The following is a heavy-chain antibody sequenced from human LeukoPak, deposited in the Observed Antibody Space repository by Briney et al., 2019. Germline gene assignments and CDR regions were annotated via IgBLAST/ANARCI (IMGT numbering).Heavy chain of an antibody. V-gene: IGHV3-21*01. CDR2: ISSSSSYI. D-gene: IGHD3-3*01. CDR1: GYTFTGYY. J-gene: IGHJ4*02. CDR3: ARYPVTYYDFWSGYSGVFDY. Sequence: GASVKVSCKASGYTFTGYYLHWVRQAPGKGLEWVSSISSSSSYIYYADSVKGRFTISRDNAKNSLYLQMNSLRAEDTAVYYCARYPVTYYDFWSGYSGVFDYWGQGTLVTVSS.